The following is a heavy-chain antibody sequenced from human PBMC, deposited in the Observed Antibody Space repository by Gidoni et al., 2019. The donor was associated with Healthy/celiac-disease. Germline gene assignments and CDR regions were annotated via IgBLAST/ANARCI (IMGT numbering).Heavy chain of an antibody. D-gene: IGHD1-7*01. CDR3: ARSGTGTNYYYYYMDV. J-gene: IGHJ6*03. Sequence: EVQLLESGGGLVQPGGSLRLSCAASGFTFSSYAMSWVRQAPGKGLEWVSAISGSGGSTYYADSVKGRFTISRDNSKNTLYLQMNSLRAEDTAVYYCARSGTGTNYYYYYMDVWGKGTTVTVSS. V-gene: IGHV3-23*01. CDR1: GFTFSSYA. CDR2: ISGSGGST.